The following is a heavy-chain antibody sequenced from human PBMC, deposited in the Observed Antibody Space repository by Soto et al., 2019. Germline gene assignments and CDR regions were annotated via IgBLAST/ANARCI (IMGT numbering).Heavy chain of an antibody. CDR3: AGGDQFGFGVDY. Sequence: GASVKVSCKASGYTFTNHDINWVRQVPGQGLEWMGWMIPDSGRTGYAQKFQGRVTMTRNTSTSTAYMELSSLRNDDTAVYYCAGGDQFGFGVDYWGQGTLVTVSS. J-gene: IGHJ4*02. D-gene: IGHD3-10*01. CDR2: MIPDSGRT. CDR1: GYTFTNHD. V-gene: IGHV1-8*01.